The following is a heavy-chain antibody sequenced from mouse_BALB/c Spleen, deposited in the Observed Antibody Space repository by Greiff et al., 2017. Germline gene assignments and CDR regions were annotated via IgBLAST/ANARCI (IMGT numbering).Heavy chain of an antibody. D-gene: IGHD4-1*01. Sequence: EVMLVESGGDLVKPGGSLKLSCAASGFTFSSYGMSWVRQTPDKRLEWVATISSGGSYTYYPDSVKGRFTISRDNAKNTLYLQMSSLKSEDTAMYYCASLTGTNWFAYWGQGTLVTVSA. CDR1: GFTFSSYG. CDR2: ISSGGSYT. J-gene: IGHJ3*01. V-gene: IGHV5-6*01. CDR3: ASLTGTNWFAY.